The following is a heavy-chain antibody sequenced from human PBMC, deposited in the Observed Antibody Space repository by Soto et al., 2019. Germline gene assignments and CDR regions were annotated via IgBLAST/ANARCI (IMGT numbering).Heavy chain of an antibody. D-gene: IGHD3-3*01. CDR1: GFTFSSYA. CDR2: ISGSGGST. V-gene: IGHV3-23*01. Sequence: GGSLRLSCAASGFTFSSYAMSWVRQAPGKGLEWVSAISGSGGSTYYADPVKGRFTISRDNSKNTLYLQMNSLRAEDTAVYYCATGGITIFGVALYGMDVWGQGTTVTVSS. CDR3: ATGGITIFGVALYGMDV. J-gene: IGHJ6*02.